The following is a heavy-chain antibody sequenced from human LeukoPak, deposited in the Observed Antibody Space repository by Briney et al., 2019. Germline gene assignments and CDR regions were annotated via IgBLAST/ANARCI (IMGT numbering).Heavy chain of an antibody. CDR2: ISGSGGST. D-gene: IGHD6-13*01. CDR3: AKDMYSSSWYEEGLFDY. CDR1: GFTFSSYA. J-gene: IGHJ4*02. V-gene: IGHV3-23*01. Sequence: GGSLRLSCAASGFTFSSYAMSWVRQAPGKGLEWVSAISGSGGSTYYADSVKGRFTISRDDSKNTLYLQMNSLRAEDTAVNYCAKDMYSSSWYEEGLFDYWGQGTLVTVSS.